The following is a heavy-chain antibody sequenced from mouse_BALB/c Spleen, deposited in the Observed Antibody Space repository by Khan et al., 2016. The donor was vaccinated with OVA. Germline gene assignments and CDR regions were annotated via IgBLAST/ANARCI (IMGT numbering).Heavy chain of an antibody. CDR2: IWAGGST. Sequence: VQLVESGPGLVAPSQTLSITCTVSGFSLSNYGVHWVRQPPGKGLEWLGVIWAGGSTNHNSALMSRLSISKDDSKSKVFLIMNSLQTDDTAMYYCARAFYNGAWFAYWGQGTLVTVSA. CDR1: GFSLSNYG. J-gene: IGHJ3*01. D-gene: IGHD1-3*01. CDR3: ARAFYNGAWFAY. V-gene: IGHV2-9*02.